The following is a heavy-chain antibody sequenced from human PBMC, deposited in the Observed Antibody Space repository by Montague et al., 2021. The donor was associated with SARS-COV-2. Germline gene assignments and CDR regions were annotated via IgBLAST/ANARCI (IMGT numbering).Heavy chain of an antibody. D-gene: IGHD3-22*01. Sequence: SLRLSCAASGFTFDDYVMYWVRQPPGKGLEWVSLISGDGGKKYYADSVQGRFTTSRDNGKNSLYLQMNSLGTEDTALYHCAKGTYFYDSSGYYHESDYSYYDGMDVWGQGTTVTVSS. CDR1: GFTFDDYV. CDR2: ISGDGGKK. V-gene: IGHV3-43*02. J-gene: IGHJ6*02. CDR3: AKGTYFYDSSGYYHESDYSYYDGMDV.